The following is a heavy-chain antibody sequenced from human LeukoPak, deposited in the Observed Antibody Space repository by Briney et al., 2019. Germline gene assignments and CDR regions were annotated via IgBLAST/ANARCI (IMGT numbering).Heavy chain of an antibody. V-gene: IGHV3-30*04. J-gene: IGHJ4*02. CDR2: ISYDGSNK. Sequence: GRSLRLSCAASGFTFSSYAMHWVRQAPGKGLEWVAVISYDGSNKYYADYVKGRFTISRDNSKNTLYLQMNSLRAEDTAVYYCARDPLGTRPGFDYWGQGTLVTVS. CDR3: ARDPLGTRPGFDY. D-gene: IGHD1-1*01. CDR1: GFTFSSYA.